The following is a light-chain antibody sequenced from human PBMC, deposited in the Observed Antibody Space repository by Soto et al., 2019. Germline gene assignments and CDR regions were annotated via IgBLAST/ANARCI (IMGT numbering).Light chain of an antibody. V-gene: IGKV3-20*01. CDR1: QSVTSSH. CDR2: GAS. Sequence: EIVLTQTPGTLSLSPGERATLSCRASQSVTSSHLAWYQQKPGQAPRLLIDGASTRATGIPDRFSGSGSDTDFSLAIRRLDPEDFAMYYCLLYFSPVRYTVGPGTKVQIK. CDR3: LLYFSPVRYT. J-gene: IGKJ2*01.